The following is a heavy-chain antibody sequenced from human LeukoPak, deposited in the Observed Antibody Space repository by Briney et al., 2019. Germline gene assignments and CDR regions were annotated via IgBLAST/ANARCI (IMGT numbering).Heavy chain of an antibody. J-gene: IGHJ4*02. V-gene: IGHV3-23*01. CDR1: GFTLSSYA. Sequence: GGSLRLSCAASGFTLSSYAMSWVRQAPGKGLEWVSGITGSGRNTYYADSVKGRFSISRDNSKNTLYLQMNSLRAEDTAVYYCAKDKGPTGDLSNDYWGQGTLVTVSS. D-gene: IGHD1-26*01. CDR2: ITGSGRNT. CDR3: AKDKGPTGDLSNDY.